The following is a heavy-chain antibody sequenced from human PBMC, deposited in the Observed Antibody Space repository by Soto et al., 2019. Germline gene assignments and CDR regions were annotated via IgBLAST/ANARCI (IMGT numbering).Heavy chain of an antibody. CDR2: IYHSGKT. J-gene: IGHJ6*03. V-gene: IGHV4-30-4*08. CDR1: GGFLSDGDYC. Sequence: SETLSLTCTVSGGFLSDGDYCWSWIRQNPGKGLEWIGYIYHSGKTYYNPSLKSRVTISVDTSKNQFSLKLSSVTAADTAVYYCARHSKLGHGSGSYGYYYYYYYMDVWGKGTTVTVSS. D-gene: IGHD3-10*01. CDR3: ARHSKLGHGSGSYGYYYYYYYMDV.